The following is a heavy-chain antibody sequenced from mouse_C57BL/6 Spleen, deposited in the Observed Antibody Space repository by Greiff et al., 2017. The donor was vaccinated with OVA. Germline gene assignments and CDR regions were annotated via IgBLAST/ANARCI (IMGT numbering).Heavy chain of an antibody. CDR2: INPSNGGT. D-gene: IGHD1-1*01. CDR3: ARGVLRDYFDY. CDR1: GYTFTSYW. J-gene: IGHJ2*01. Sequence: QVQLKQSGTELVKPGASVKLSCKASGYTFTSYWMHWVKQRPGQGLEWIGNINPSNGGTNYNEKFKSKATLTVDKSYSTAYMQLSSLTSEDSAVYYCARGVLRDYFDYWGQGTTLTVSS. V-gene: IGHV1-53*01.